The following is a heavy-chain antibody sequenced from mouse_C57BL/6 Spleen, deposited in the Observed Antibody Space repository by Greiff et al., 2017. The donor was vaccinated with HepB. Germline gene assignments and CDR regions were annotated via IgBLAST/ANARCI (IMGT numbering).Heavy chain of an antibody. CDR1: GYTFTSYW. J-gene: IGHJ2*01. Sequence: QVQLQQPGAELVKPGASVKMSCKASGYTFTSYWITWVKQRPGQGLEWIGDIYPGSGSTNYNEKFKSKATLTVDTSSSTAYMQLRSLTSEDSAVYYCARSGITTVVAPYYFDYWGQGTTLTVSS. CDR3: ARSGITTVVAPYYFDY. CDR2: IYPGSGST. V-gene: IGHV1-55*01. D-gene: IGHD1-1*01.